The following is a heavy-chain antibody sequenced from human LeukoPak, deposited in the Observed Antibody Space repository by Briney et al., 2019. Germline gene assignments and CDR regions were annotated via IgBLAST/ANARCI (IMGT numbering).Heavy chain of an antibody. CDR2: ISTSGST. CDR3: ASGPGVGYDFWSGTPSYYYYYMDV. V-gene: IGHV4-4*07. Sequence: PSETLSLTCTVSGGSISSYYWSWIRQPAGKGLEWIGRISTSGSTNYNPSLKSRVTISVDKSKNQFSLKLSSVTAADTAVYYCASGPGVGYDFWSGTPSYYYYYMDVWGKGTTVTVSS. D-gene: IGHD3-3*01. CDR1: GGSISSYY. J-gene: IGHJ6*03.